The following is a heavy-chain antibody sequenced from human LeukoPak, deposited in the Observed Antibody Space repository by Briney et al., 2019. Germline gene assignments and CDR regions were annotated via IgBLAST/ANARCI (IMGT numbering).Heavy chain of an antibody. J-gene: IGHJ4*02. CDR2: SSPTGDIT. CDR1: GGSFSGNY. CDR3: ARENYYDSSGYFDY. Sequence: SETLSLTCAVYGGSFSGNYWTLIRQTPGRGLEWIGESSPTGDITGYNPSLRGRATISVDSSKNQFSLKLSSVTAADTAVYYCARENYYDSSGYFDYWGQGTLVTVSS. D-gene: IGHD3-22*01. V-gene: IGHV4-34*01.